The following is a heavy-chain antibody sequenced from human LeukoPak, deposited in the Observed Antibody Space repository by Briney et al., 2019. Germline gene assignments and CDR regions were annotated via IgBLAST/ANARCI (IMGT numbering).Heavy chain of an antibody. Sequence: PSETLSLTCTVSGGSISSSSYYWGWIRQPPWKGLEWIGSIYYSGSTYYNPSLKSRVTISVDTSKNQFSLKLSSVTAADTAVYYCARLRSGWDYWGQGTLVTVSS. V-gene: IGHV4-39*01. D-gene: IGHD6-19*01. CDR3: ARLRSGWDY. CDR2: IYYSGST. J-gene: IGHJ4*02. CDR1: GGSISSSSYY.